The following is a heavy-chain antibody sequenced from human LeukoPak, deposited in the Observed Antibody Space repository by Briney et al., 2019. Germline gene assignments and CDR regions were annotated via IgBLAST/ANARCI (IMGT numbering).Heavy chain of an antibody. CDR1: GYTFTGYY. V-gene: IGHV1-2*02. Sequence: ASVKVSCKASGYTFTGYYMHWVRQAPGQGLEWMGWINPNSGGTNYAQKIQGRVTMTRDTSISTAYMELSRLRSDDTAVYYCARASSGWHYFDYWGQGTLVIVSS. D-gene: IGHD6-19*01. J-gene: IGHJ4*02. CDR3: ARASSGWHYFDY. CDR2: INPNSGGT.